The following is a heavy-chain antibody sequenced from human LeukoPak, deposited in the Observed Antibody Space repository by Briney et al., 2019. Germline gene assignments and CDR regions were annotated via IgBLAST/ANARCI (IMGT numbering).Heavy chain of an antibody. CDR2: IYPGDSDT. Sequence: GESLKISCKGSGYSFTSYWIGWVRQMPGKGLEWMGIIYPGDSDTRYSPSFQGQVTISADKSISTAYLQWSSLKASDTAMYYCARLGEWAVAGNQPDYWGQGTPVTVSS. D-gene: IGHD6-19*01. V-gene: IGHV5-51*01. CDR1: GYSFTSYW. CDR3: ARLGEWAVAGNQPDY. J-gene: IGHJ4*02.